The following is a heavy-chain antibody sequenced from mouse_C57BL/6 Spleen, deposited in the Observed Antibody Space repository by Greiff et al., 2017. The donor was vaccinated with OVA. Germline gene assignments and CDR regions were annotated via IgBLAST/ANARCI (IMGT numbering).Heavy chain of an antibody. CDR3: ARRSGNYGAMDY. CDR2: IYPGDGDT. D-gene: IGHD2-1*01. CDR1: GYAFSSSW. V-gene: IGHV1-82*01. Sequence: VKLQESGPELVKPGASVKISCKASGYAFSSSWMNWVKQRPGKGLEWIGRIYPGDGDTNYNGKFKGKATLTADKSSSTAYMQLSSLTSEDSAVYFCARRSGNYGAMDYWGQGTSVTVSS. J-gene: IGHJ4*01.